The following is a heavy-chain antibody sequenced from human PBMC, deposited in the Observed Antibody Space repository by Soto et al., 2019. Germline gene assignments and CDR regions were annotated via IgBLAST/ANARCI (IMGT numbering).Heavy chain of an antibody. D-gene: IGHD5-12*01. V-gene: IGHV3-23*01. CDR3: AKDIGSRGLFDF. J-gene: IGHJ4*02. Sequence: PGGSLRLSCAASGLTFSSYAMSWVRQAPGKGLEWVSAISGSGGSTYYADSVKGRFTISRDNSKNTLYLQMNSLRAEDTAVYYFAKDIGSRGLFDFWGQGTLVPVSS. CDR2: ISGSGGST. CDR1: GLTFSSYA.